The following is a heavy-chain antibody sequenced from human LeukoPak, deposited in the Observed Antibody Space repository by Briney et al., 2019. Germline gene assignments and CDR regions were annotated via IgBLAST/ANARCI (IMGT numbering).Heavy chain of an antibody. J-gene: IGHJ1*01. CDR2: LGGDGGDS. CDR1: GFTFSNYA. D-gene: IGHD6-13*01. CDR3: AKDRGRIAAAGQYFQH. Sequence: PGGSLRLSCEASGFTFSNYAMSWVRQAPGKGPEWVSALGGDGGDSYYADSVKGRFTISRDNSKGTLFLQMNSLRAEDTAVYYCAKDRGRIAAAGQYFQHWGQGTLVTVSS. V-gene: IGHV3-23*01.